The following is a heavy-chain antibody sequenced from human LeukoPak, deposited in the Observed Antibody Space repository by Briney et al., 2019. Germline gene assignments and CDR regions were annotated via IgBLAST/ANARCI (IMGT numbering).Heavy chain of an antibody. J-gene: IGHJ6*02. CDR1: GYTLTSYG. CDR3: ARSRAAYYYYYGMDV. CDR2: ISAYNGNT. Sequence: VASVKVSCKASGYTLTSYGISWVRQAPGQGLEWMGWISAYNGNTNYAQKLQGKVTMTTDTSTSTAYMELRSLRSDDTAVYYCARSRAAYYYYYGMDVWGQGTTVTVSS. V-gene: IGHV1-18*01. D-gene: IGHD6-25*01.